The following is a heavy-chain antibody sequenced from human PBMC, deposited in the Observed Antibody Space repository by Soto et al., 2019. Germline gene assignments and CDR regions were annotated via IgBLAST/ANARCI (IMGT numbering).Heavy chain of an antibody. CDR3: AREAHMYSSGWYVDY. CDR2: MYYSGST. Sequence: QVQLQESGPGLVKPSQTLSLTCTVSGGPISSGGYYWSWIRQHPGKGLEWIGYMYYSGSTYYNPSLKSRVTISVDTSKNQFSLKLSSVTAADTAVYYCAREAHMYSSGWYVDYWGQGTLVTVSS. J-gene: IGHJ4*02. V-gene: IGHV4-31*03. CDR1: GGPISSGGYY. D-gene: IGHD6-19*01.